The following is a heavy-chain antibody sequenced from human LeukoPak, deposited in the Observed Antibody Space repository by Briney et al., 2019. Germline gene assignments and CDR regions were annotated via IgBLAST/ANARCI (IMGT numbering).Heavy chain of an antibody. D-gene: IGHD2-15*01. V-gene: IGHV1-2*02. Sequence: VASVKVSCKASGYTSTGDYMHWVRQAPGQGLEWMGWINRNSGDTNSAQKFQGRVTMTRDTSISTAYMELTTLGSDVTAVYYCARDTCSGGTCYSCYWGQGTLVTVSS. J-gene: IGHJ4*02. CDR2: INRNSGDT. CDR3: ARDTCSGGTCYSCY. CDR1: GYTSTGDY.